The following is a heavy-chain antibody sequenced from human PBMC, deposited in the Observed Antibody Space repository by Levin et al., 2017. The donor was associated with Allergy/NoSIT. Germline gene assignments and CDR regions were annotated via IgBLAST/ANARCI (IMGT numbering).Heavy chain of an antibody. Sequence: GASVKVSCAASGFTFSSYAMSWVRQAPGKGLEWVSFISSSGGTPYYADSVKGRFTISRDNSKNTLSLQMNSLRAEDTALYYCARDLAYYSDSSGYYYFDYWGQGTLVTVSS. J-gene: IGHJ4*02. V-gene: IGHV3-23*01. CDR2: ISSSGGTP. CDR3: ARDLAYYSDSSGYYYFDY. CDR1: GFTFSSYA. D-gene: IGHD3-22*01.